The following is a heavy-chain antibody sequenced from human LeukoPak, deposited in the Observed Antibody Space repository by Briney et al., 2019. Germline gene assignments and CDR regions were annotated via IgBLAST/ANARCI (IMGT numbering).Heavy chain of an antibody. CDR1: GGSISSYY. J-gene: IGHJ5*02. Sequence: SETLSLTCTVSGGSISSYYWSWLRQSPGQGLEWIGYIKDSGTANYNPSLKSRVAISVDTSNNQLSLHLNSVTAADTAVYYCARANPCSGGSCYPNWFDPWGQGTLVTVSS. CDR2: IKDSGTA. D-gene: IGHD2-15*01. CDR3: ARANPCSGGSCYPNWFDP. V-gene: IGHV4-59*12.